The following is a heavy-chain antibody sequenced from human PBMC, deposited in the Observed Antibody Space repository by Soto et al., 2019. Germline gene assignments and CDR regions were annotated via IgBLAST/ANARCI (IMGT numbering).Heavy chain of an antibody. CDR1: GFTFSNYE. CDR2: ISGSGGST. Sequence: GGSLRLSCAASGFTFSNYEMHWVRQAPGKGLEWVSAISGSGGSTYYADSVKGRFTISRDNSKNTLYLQMNSLRAEDTAVYYSAKPITMVRGTIYYFDYWGQGTLVTV. V-gene: IGHV3-23*01. CDR3: AKPITMVRGTIYYFDY. J-gene: IGHJ4*02. D-gene: IGHD3-10*01.